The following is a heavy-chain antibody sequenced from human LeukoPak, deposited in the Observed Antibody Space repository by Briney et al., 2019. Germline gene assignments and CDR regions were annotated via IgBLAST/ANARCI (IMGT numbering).Heavy chain of an antibody. CDR1: GGSISSGDYY. CDR3: ARGPYDYESQSAGFDY. D-gene: IGHD3-22*01. V-gene: IGHV4-30-4*01. CDR2: ISYRGST. J-gene: IGHJ4*02. Sequence: PSQTLSLTCTVSGGSISSGDYYWSWIRQPAGKGLEWIGYISYRGSTYNNPSLKSRVTISVDTSKNQFSLRLSSVTAADTAVYYCARGPYDYESQSAGFDYWGQGTLVTVSS.